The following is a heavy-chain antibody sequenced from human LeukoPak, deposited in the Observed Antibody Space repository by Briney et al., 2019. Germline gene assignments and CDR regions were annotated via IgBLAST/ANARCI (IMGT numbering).Heavy chain of an antibody. D-gene: IGHD6-13*01. Sequence: GGSLRLSCAASGFTFSSYAMHWVRQAPGKGLKWEAVISYDGSNKCYADSVKGRFTISRDNSKNTLYLQMNSLRAEDTAVYYCARVGQQLVRGVDYYYYGMDVWGQGTTVTVSS. CDR1: GFTFSSYA. J-gene: IGHJ6*02. CDR2: ISYDGSNK. CDR3: ARVGQQLVRGVDYYYYGMDV. V-gene: IGHV3-30-3*01.